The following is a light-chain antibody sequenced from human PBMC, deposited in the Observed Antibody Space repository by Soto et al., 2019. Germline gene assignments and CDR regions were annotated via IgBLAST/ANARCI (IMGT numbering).Light chain of an antibody. CDR2: DVY. Sequence: QSVLTQPASVSGSPGQSIAISCTGVRTDVDGYDYVSWYQQHPGQAPQLIIYDVYNRPSGVSHRFSGSKSGDTASLTISWLQAEDEADYYCYTYAGGSTYLFGTGTKVTVL. CDR1: RTDVDGYDY. CDR3: YTYAGGSTYL. J-gene: IGLJ1*01. V-gene: IGLV2-14*03.